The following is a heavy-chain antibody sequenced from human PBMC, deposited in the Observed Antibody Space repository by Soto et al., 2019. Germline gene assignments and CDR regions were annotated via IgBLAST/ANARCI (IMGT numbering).Heavy chain of an antibody. CDR3: ARDGYIAAAGTRYFDL. CDR2: IWYDGSNK. Sequence: GGSLRLSCAASGFTFSSYGMHWVRQAPGKGLEWVAVIWYDGSNKYYADSVKGRFTISRDNSKNTLYLQMNSLRAEDTAVYYCARDGYIAAAGTRYFDLWGRGTLVTVSS. J-gene: IGHJ2*01. V-gene: IGHV3-33*08. D-gene: IGHD6-13*01. CDR1: GFTFSSYG.